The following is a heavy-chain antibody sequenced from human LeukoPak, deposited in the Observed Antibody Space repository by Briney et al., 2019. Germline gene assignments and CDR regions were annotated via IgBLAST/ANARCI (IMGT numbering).Heavy chain of an antibody. D-gene: IGHD3-10*01. V-gene: IGHV1-3*01. Sequence: PVASVKVSCKAYGYTFTSYAMHWVRQAPGQRLEWMGWINAGNGNTKYSQKFQGRVTITRDTSASTAYMELSSLRSEDTAVYYCARDRVTMVRGVITKNWFDPWGQGTLVTVSS. J-gene: IGHJ5*02. CDR1: GYTFTSYA. CDR2: INAGNGNT. CDR3: ARDRVTMVRGVITKNWFDP.